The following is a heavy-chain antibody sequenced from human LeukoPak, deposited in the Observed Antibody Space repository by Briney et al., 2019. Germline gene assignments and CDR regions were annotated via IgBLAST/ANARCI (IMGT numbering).Heavy chain of an antibody. CDR1: GFTFSSYS. CDR2: IKQDGSEK. CDR3: ARVIAYYYYMDV. J-gene: IGHJ6*03. D-gene: IGHD3-22*01. V-gene: IGHV3-7*01. Sequence: GGSLRLSCAASGFTFSSYSMNWVRQAPGKGLEWVANIKQDGSEKYYVDSVKGRFTISRDNAKNSLYLQMNSLRAEDTAVYYCARVIAYYYYMDVWGKGTTVTVSS.